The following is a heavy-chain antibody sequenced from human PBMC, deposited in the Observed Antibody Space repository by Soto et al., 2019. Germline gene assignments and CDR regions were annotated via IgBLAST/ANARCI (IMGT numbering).Heavy chain of an antibody. Sequence: EVLLVEAGGGVVQPGGSLKLSCVASGFVFKDSSIHWFRQASGKGLEGVGLIRDRAYNYATAYTASVKGRFPISRDDSTNTAYLQMNSLRTEDTAIYYCTRIISAAQDYWGQGTLVTVSS. D-gene: IGHD3-10*01. CDR3: TRIISAAQDY. CDR1: GFVFKDSS. CDR2: IRDRAYNYAT. J-gene: IGHJ4*02. V-gene: IGHV3-73*01.